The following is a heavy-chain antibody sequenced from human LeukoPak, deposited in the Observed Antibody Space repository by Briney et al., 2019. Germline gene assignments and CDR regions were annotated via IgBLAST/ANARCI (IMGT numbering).Heavy chain of an antibody. CDR1: GGSISSGGYY. V-gene: IGHV4-31*03. Sequence: SETLSLTCTVSGGSISSGGYYWSWIRQHPGKGLEWIGYIYYSGSTYYNPSLKSRDTISVDTSKNQFSLKLSSVTAADTAVYYCASHNPSPPVTPFDYWGQGTLVTVSS. D-gene: IGHD4-17*01. J-gene: IGHJ4*02. CDR2: IYYSGST. CDR3: ASHNPSPPVTPFDY.